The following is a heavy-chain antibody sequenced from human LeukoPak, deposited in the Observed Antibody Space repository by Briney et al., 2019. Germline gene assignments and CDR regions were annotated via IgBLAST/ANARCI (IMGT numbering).Heavy chain of an antibody. CDR1: GFTFSSYS. Sequence: GGCLRLSCAASGFTFSSYSMNWVRQAPGKGLEWVSSISSSSSYIYYADSVKGRFTISRDNAKNSLYLQMNSLRAEDTAVYYCARGGYIEQWLVPGYYYGMDVWGQGTTVTVSS. CDR3: ARGGYIEQWLVPGYYYGMDV. J-gene: IGHJ6*02. D-gene: IGHD6-19*01. V-gene: IGHV3-21*01. CDR2: ISSSSSYI.